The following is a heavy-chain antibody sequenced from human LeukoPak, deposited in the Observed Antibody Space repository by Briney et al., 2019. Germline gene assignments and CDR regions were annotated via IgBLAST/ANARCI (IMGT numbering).Heavy chain of an antibody. D-gene: IGHD1-26*01. CDR1: GFTFSSYA. J-gene: IGHJ3*02. Sequence: GGSLRLSCAASGFTFSSYAMSWVRQAPGKGLEWVSYISSSSSTIYYADSVKGRFTISRDNAKNSLYLQMNSLRAEDTAVYYCARGELNDAFDIWGQGTMVTVSS. V-gene: IGHV3-48*01. CDR3: ARGELNDAFDI. CDR2: ISSSSSTI.